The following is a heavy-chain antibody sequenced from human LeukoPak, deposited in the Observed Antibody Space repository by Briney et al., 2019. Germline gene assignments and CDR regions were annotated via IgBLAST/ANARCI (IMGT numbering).Heavy chain of an antibody. CDR2: IYYSGST. Sequence: PSETLSLTYTVSGGSISSYYWSWIRQPPGKGLEWIGYIYYSGSTNYNPSLKSRVTISVDTSKNQFSLKLSSVTAADTAVYYCARQGYSGYDWSYYYYGMDVWGQGTTVTVSS. CDR1: GGSISSYY. V-gene: IGHV4-59*08. D-gene: IGHD5-12*01. CDR3: ARQGYSGYDWSYYYYGMDV. J-gene: IGHJ6*02.